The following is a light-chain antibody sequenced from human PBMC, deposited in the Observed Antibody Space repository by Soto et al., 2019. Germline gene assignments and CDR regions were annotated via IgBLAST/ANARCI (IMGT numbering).Light chain of an antibody. V-gene: IGLV1-40*01. CDR3: QTYDSSLSGYV. CDR1: SPNIGAGYD. Sequence: QSALTQPPSVSGAPGQRVTISCTGSSPNIGAGYDVHWYQQLPGTAPQLLIYGNSNRPSGVPDRFSGSKSGTSGSLTITGLQPEDEADYYCQTYDSSLSGYVFGTGTKVTVL. J-gene: IGLJ1*01. CDR2: GNS.